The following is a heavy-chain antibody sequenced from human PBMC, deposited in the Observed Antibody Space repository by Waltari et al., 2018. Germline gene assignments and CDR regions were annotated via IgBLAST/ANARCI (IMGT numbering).Heavy chain of an antibody. Sequence: GLDWVAVISYDGSNKYYADSVKGRFSISRDNSKNTLFLQMNSLRVEDTSVYFCARDLLYGDYDSVDYWGQGTLVTVSS. D-gene: IGHD4-17*01. CDR2: ISYDGSNK. J-gene: IGHJ4*02. CDR3: ARDLLYGDYDSVDY. V-gene: IGHV3-30-3*01.